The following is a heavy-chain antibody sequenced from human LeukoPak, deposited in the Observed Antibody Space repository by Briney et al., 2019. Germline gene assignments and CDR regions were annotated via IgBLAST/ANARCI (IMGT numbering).Heavy chain of an antibody. CDR1: GFTFSSYA. CDR2: ISGSGGST. J-gene: IGHJ6*03. V-gene: IGHV3-23*01. D-gene: IGHD5-12*01. CDR3: AKDQIVAKGYYYYYYMDV. Sequence: PVGSLRLSCAASGFTFSSYAMSWVRQAPGKGLEWVSAISGSGGSTYYADSVKGRFTISRDNSKNTLYPQMNSLRAEDTAVYYCAKDQIVAKGYYYYYYMDVWGKGTTVTVSS.